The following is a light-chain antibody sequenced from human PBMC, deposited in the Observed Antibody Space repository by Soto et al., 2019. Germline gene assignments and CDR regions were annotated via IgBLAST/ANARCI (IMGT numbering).Light chain of an antibody. V-gene: IGKV1-39*01. J-gene: IGKJ3*01. CDR1: QNIRRF. CDR2: SSS. CDR3: QQGFTTPLFN. Sequence: DIQMTQSPASLSASVGDSVSITCRASQNIRRFLNWYQQKPGKAPRLLIVSSSALQSGVPSRFSGSGSGTDFTLTISSLQPEDFARYYCQQGFTTPLFNFGPGTKVDFK.